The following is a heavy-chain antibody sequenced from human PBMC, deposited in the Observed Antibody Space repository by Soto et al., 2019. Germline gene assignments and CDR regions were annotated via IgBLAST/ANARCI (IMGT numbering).Heavy chain of an antibody. V-gene: IGHV3-53*02. CDR2: IYPGGST. J-gene: IGHJ4*02. CDR3: ARCFNYGYEDS. Sequence: EVQLVETGGGLIQPGGSLRLSCEASAFIVSSDYMSWVRQAPGKGLEWVSIIYPGGSTYSADFVKGRFTVSKDNIKNTGFLQMNSLRVDDTAVYYCARCFNYGYEDSWGQGSLVTVSS. D-gene: IGHD3-10*01. CDR1: AFIVSSDY.